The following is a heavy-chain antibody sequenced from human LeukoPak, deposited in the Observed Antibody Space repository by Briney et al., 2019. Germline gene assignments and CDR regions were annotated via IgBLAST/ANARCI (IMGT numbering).Heavy chain of an antibody. J-gene: IGHJ3*02. CDR2: INYSGST. CDR3: ARDPGRWDYYDSSGYSPTDAFDI. D-gene: IGHD3-22*01. Sequence: SETLSLTCTVSGGSISSYYWSWIRQPPGKGLEWIGYINYSGSTNYNPSLKSRVTISVDTSKNQFSLKLSSVTAADTAVYYCARDPGRWDYYDSSGYSPTDAFDIWGQGTMVTVSS. V-gene: IGHV4-59*01. CDR1: GGSISSYY.